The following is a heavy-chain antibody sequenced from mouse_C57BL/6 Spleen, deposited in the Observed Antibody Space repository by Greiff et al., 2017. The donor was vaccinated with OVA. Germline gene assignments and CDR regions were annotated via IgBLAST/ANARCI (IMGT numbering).Heavy chain of an antibody. V-gene: IGHV1-64*01. D-gene: IGHD2-5*01. Sequence: VQLQQPGAELVKPGASVKLSCKASGYTFTSYWMHWVKQRPGQGLEWIGMIHPNSGSTNYNEQLKSKATLTVDNSSSTAYMQLSSLTSEYSAVYYFARDDYSNYDYAMDYWGQGTSVTVSS. J-gene: IGHJ4*01. CDR3: ARDDYSNYDYAMDY. CDR1: GYTFTSYW. CDR2: IHPNSGST.